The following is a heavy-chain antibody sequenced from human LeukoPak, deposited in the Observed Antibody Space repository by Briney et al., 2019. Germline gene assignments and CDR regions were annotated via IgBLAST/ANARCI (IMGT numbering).Heavy chain of an antibody. CDR2: ISWNSGNI. CDR1: GFTFSSYA. D-gene: IGHD2-8*01. Sequence: GGSLRLSCAASGFTFSSYAMSWVRQAPGKGLEWVSSISWNSGNIDYADSVRGRFTISRDNAKNSLYLQMNSLEAGDTALYYCAKEGSVCTNGICRYFDSWGQGTLVTVSS. V-gene: IGHV3-9*01. J-gene: IGHJ4*02. CDR3: AKEGSVCTNGICRYFDS.